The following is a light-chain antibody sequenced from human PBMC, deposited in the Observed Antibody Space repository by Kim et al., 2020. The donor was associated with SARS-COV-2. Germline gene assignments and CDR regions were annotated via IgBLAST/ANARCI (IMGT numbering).Light chain of an antibody. CDR1: QSVNSN. CDR3: QQYNNWPPV. Sequence: ASPGERAALSCRASQSVNSNLAWYQQKPGQAPRLLINGASTRATGIPARFSGSGSGTEFTLTISSLQSEDFAVYYCQQYNNWPPVFGGGTKVDIK. V-gene: IGKV3-15*01. CDR2: GAS. J-gene: IGKJ4*01.